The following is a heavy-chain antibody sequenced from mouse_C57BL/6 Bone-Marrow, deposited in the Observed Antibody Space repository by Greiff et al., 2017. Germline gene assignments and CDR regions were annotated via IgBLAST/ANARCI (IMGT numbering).Heavy chain of an antibody. V-gene: IGHV1-69*01. CDR2: IDPSDSYP. CDR1: GYTFTSYW. Sequence: VQLQQPGAELVMPGASVKLSCKASGYTFTSYWMHWVKQRPGQGLEWIGEIDPSDSYPNYNQKFKGKSTLTVDKSSSTAYMQLSSLTSEDSAVYYCASLTGRFAYWGQGTLVTVSA. D-gene: IGHD4-1*01. CDR3: ASLTGRFAY. J-gene: IGHJ3*01.